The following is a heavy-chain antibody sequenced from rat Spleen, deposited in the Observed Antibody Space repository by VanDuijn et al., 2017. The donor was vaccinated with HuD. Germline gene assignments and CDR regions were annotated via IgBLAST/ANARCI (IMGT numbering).Heavy chain of an antibody. CDR1: GHSITSSYR. D-gene: IGHD5-1*01. CDR2: INSAGTT. J-gene: IGHJ4*01. Sequence: EVQLQESGPGLVKPSQSLSLTCSVTGHSITSSYRWNWIRKFPGNKLEWMGYINSAGTTNYNPSLKSRISITLDTSKNQFFLQLNSVTTEDTATYYCARGARYVLDAWGQGASVTVSS. V-gene: IGHV3-3*01. CDR3: ARGARYVLDA.